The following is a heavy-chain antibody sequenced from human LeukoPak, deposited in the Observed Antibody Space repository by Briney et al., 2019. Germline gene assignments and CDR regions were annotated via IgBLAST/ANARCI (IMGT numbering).Heavy chain of an antibody. CDR2: VSGSGGST. CDR1: GFTLSSYS. Sequence: GGYLRLSCAATGFTLSSYSMTWVRQAPGKGLEWVSAVSGSGGSTYYADSVKGRFTISRDNSKNALYLQMTSLRAEDTAVYYCANTRGGYWGQGTLVTVSS. J-gene: IGHJ4*02. D-gene: IGHD3-16*01. CDR3: ANTRGGY. V-gene: IGHV3-23*01.